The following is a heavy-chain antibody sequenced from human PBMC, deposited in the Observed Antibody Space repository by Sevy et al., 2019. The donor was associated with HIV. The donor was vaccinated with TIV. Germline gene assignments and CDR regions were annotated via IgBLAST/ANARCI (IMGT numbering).Heavy chain of an antibody. J-gene: IGHJ5*02. CDR2: ISSSGSSI. CDR3: ARNGGAYDTGFDP. D-gene: IGHD3-22*01. V-gene: IGHV3-48*03. Sequence: GGSLRLSCAGSGFTFSSYDMNWVRQAPGKGLERISKISSSGSSIYYADSVKGRFTIARDNAKNSLNLQMNSLRAEDTALYYCARNGGAYDTGFDPWGQGTLVTVSS. CDR1: GFTFSSYD.